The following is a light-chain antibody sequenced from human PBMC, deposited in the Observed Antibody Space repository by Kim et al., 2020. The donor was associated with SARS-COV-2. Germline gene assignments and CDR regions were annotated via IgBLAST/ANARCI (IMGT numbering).Light chain of an antibody. V-gene: IGLV4-69*01. CDR1: SGHSNYA. Sequence: ASVKFTCTLSSGHSNYATAWHQQPPERGPRSWRKRNSDGSHRKGHGIPGRFSGSSSGAERYRTISSRQSEDEADYYCQTWGTGIQVFGGGTQLTVL. CDR2: RNSDGSH. J-gene: IGLJ3*02. CDR3: QTWGTGIQV.